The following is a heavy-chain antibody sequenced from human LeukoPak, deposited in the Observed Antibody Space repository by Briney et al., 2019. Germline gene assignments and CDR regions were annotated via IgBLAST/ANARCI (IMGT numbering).Heavy chain of an antibody. CDR2: INPNSGGT. D-gene: IGHD2-21*02. CDR3: ARSANPATAFDY. J-gene: IGHJ4*02. V-gene: IGHV1-2*02. CDR1: GYTFTGYY. Sequence: GASVKVSCKASGYTFTGYYMHWVRQAPGQGLEWMGWINPNSGGTNYAENFQGRVTMTRDTSNSTAYMELSRLISDDTAVYYCARSANPATAFDYWGQGTLVTVSS.